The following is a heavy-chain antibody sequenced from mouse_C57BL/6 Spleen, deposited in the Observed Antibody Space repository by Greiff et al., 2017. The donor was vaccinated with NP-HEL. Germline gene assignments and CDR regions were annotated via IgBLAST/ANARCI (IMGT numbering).Heavy chain of an antibody. CDR2: IDPSDSYT. D-gene: IGHD1-1*01. CDR3: ARRGYYGSSWEWYVDV. V-gene: IGHV1-69*01. J-gene: IGHJ1*03. Sequence: QVQLQQPGAELVMPGASVKLSCKASGYTFTSYWMHWVKQRPGQGLEWIGEIDPSDSYTNYNQKFKGKSTLTVDKSSSTAYMQLSSLTSEDSAVYYCARRGYYGSSWEWYVDVWGTGTTVTVSS. CDR1: GYTFTSYW.